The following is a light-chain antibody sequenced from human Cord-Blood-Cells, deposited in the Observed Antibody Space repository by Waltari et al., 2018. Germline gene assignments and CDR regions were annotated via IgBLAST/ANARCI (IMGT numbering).Light chain of an antibody. V-gene: IGLV2-14*01. CDR3: SSYTSSSTLYV. Sequence: QSALTQPASVSGSPGQSITISCTGTSSDVGGYNYVSWYQQHTGKAPKLMVYEVSTRPSGVSNRFSDSTSGNTASLTIAGLQAEDEAYYYCSSYTSSSTLYVFGTGTKVTVL. J-gene: IGLJ1*01. CDR1: SSDVGGYNY. CDR2: EVS.